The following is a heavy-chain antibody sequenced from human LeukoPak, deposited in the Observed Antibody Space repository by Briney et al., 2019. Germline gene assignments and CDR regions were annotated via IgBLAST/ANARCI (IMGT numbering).Heavy chain of an antibody. CDR3: ARGNYYYMDV. J-gene: IGHJ6*03. CDR1: GGTFSSYA. CDR2: IIPIFGTA. V-gene: IGHV1-69*13. Sequence: ASVKVSCKASGGTFSSYAISWVRQAPGQGLEWMGGIIPIFGTANYAQKFQGRVTITADESTSTAYMELNSLRSEDTAVYYCARGNYYYMDVWGKGTTVTVSS.